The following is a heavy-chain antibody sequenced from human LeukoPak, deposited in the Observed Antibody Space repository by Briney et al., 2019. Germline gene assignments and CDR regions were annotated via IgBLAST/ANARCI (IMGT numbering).Heavy chain of an antibody. V-gene: IGHV4-31*03. CDR3: ARVPSSGWYVFFDP. J-gene: IGHJ5*02. Sequence: SETLSLTCTVSGGSISSGGYYWSWIRQHPGKGLEWIGYIYYSGSTYYNPSLKSRVTISVDTSKNQFSLKLSSVTAADTAVYYCARVPSSGWYVFFDPWGQGTLVTVSS. CDR1: GGSISSGGYY. D-gene: IGHD6-19*01. CDR2: IYYSGST.